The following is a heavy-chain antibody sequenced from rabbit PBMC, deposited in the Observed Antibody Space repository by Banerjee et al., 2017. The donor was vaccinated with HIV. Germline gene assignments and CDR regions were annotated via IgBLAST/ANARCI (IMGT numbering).Heavy chain of an antibody. Sequence: QSLEESGGDLVKPEGSLTLTCTASGFSISSSYWMCWVRQAPGKGLEWITCIYGGRSGSTYYASWAKGRFTISKTSSTTVTLQMTSLTAADTATYLCARDLAGVIGWNFNLWGPGTLVTVS. J-gene: IGHJ4*01. CDR1: GFSISSSYW. V-gene: IGHV1S40*01. CDR2: IYGGRSGST. CDR3: ARDLAGVIGWNFNL. D-gene: IGHD4-1*01.